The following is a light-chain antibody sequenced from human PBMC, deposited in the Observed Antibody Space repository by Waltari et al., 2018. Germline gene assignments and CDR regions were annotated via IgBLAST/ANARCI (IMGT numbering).Light chain of an antibody. CDR2: DAS. J-gene: IGKJ2*01. Sequence: EILLPQSPATLSLSPGERATLSCRASQSVSSYLAWYQQKPGQAPRLLIYDASNRATGIPARFSGSGSGTDFTLTISSLEPEDFAVYYCQQRSNWPPYTFGQGTKLEIK. CDR1: QSVSSY. V-gene: IGKV3-11*01. CDR3: QQRSNWPPYT.